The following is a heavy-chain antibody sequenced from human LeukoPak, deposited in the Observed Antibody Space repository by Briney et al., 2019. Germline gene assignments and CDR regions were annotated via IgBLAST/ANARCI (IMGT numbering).Heavy chain of an antibody. CDR1: GGSFSGYY. CDR2: INHSGST. Sequence: SETLSLTCAVYGGSFSGYYWSWIRQPPGKGLEWIGEINHSGSTNYNPSLKSRVTISVDTSKNQFSLKLSFVTAADTAVYYCARHRFPATINYFDYWGQGTLVTVSS. V-gene: IGHV4-34*01. J-gene: IGHJ4*02. CDR3: ARHRFPATINYFDY. D-gene: IGHD6-25*01.